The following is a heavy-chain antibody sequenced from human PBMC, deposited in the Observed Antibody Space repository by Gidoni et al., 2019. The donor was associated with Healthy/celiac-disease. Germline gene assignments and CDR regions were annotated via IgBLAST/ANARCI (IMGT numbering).Heavy chain of an antibody. CDR2: ISGSGGST. CDR3: AKDLMDSSGTLDY. V-gene: IGHV3-23*01. J-gene: IGHJ4*02. D-gene: IGHD3-22*01. CDR1: GFTFSSYA. Sequence: EVQLLESGGGLVQPGGSLRLSCAASGFTFSSYAMSWVRQAPGKGLEWVSAISGSGGSTYYADSVKGRFTISRDNSKNTLYLRMNSLRAEDTAVYYCAKDLMDSSGTLDYWGQGTLVTVSS.